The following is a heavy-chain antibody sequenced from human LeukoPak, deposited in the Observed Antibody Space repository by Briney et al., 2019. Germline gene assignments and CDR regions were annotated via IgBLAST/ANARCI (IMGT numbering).Heavy chain of an antibody. CDR3: ARGGGISSSPLDFDY. CDR2: ISYSGST. Sequence: SETLSLTCTVSGGSIRSSYYYWGWIRQPPGKGLEWIGYISYSGSTNFNPSLKSRVTISIDTSKNQFSLKLTSVTAADTALYYCARGGGISSSPLDFDYWGQGTLVTVSS. CDR1: GGSIRSSYYY. V-gene: IGHV4-61*05. J-gene: IGHJ4*02. D-gene: IGHD6-6*01.